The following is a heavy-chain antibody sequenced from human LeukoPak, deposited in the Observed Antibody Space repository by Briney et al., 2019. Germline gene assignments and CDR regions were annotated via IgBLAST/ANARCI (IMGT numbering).Heavy chain of an antibody. CDR3: AGGWSLYYFDS. J-gene: IGHJ4*02. CDR2: ISRESGSTI. Sequence: PGGSLRISCAGSGFTFSSFEKSWVRQAPGKGLEWVSYISRESGSTISYADSVKGRFTISRDNAKNSLFLQMNNLRAEDTAVYYCAGGWSLYYFDSWGQGALVTVSS. V-gene: IGHV3-48*03. D-gene: IGHD3-16*01. CDR1: GFTFSSFE.